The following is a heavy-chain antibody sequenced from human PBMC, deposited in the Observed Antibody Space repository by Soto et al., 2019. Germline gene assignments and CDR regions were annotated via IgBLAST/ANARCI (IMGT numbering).Heavy chain of an antibody. V-gene: IGHV3-7*03. CDR2: INKDGSEK. CDR3: ATRPCEVNYYGVFDY. Sequence: GGSLRLSCEASGFTFTTCWMTWVRQARGKGLEWVANINKDGSEKFYVDSVKGRFTISRDNAKNSLFLQMNSLRAEDTAVYYCATRPCEVNYYGVFDYWGQGALVTVSS. CDR1: GFTFTTCW. J-gene: IGHJ4*02. D-gene: IGHD3-22*01.